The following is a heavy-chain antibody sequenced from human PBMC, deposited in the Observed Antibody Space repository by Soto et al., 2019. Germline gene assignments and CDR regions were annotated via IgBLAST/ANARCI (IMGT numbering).Heavy chain of an antibody. D-gene: IGHD4-17*01. CDR1: GGSISSSSYY. CDR2: IYYSGST. Sequence: TSETLSLTCTVSGGSISSSSYYWGWIRQPPGKGLEWIGSIYYSGSTYYNPSLKSRVTISVDTSKNQFSLKLSSVTAADTAVYYCARYGAYYYYGMDVWGQGTTVTVSS. V-gene: IGHV4-39*01. J-gene: IGHJ6*02. CDR3: ARYGAYYYYGMDV.